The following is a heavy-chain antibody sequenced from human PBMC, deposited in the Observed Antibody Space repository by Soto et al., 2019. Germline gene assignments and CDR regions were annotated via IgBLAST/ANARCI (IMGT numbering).Heavy chain of an antibody. Sequence: ASVKVSCKASGYTFTSYAMHWVRQAPGQRLEWMGWINAGNGNTKYSQKFQGRGTITRDTSASTAYMELSSLRSEDTAVYYCARGLVDSSWYGEDYWGQGTLVTVSS. V-gene: IGHV1-3*01. CDR2: INAGNGNT. D-gene: IGHD6-13*01. CDR3: ARGLVDSSWYGEDY. CDR1: GYTFTSYA. J-gene: IGHJ4*02.